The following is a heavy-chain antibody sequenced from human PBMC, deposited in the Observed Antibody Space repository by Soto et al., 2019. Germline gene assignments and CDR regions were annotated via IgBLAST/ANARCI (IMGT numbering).Heavy chain of an antibody. CDR3: AKPPVRAGTTFGAGYFDY. Sequence: GGSLRLSCAASGFTFSSYAMSWVRQAPGKGLEWVSAISGSGGSTYYADSVKGRFTISRDNSKNTLYLQMNSLRAEDTAVYYCAKPPVRAGTTFGAGYFDYWGQGTLVTVSS. V-gene: IGHV3-23*01. CDR2: ISGSGGST. D-gene: IGHD3-16*01. CDR1: GFTFSSYA. J-gene: IGHJ4*02.